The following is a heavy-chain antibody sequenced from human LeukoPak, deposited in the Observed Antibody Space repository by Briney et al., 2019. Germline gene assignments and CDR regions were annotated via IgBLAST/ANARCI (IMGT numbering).Heavy chain of an antibody. D-gene: IGHD2-2*01. Sequence: ASVKVSCKASGGTFSSYAISWVRQAPGQGLEWMGGIIPIFGTANYAQKLQGRVTITTDESTSTAYMELSSLRSEDTAVYYCARDCSSTSCYDYWGQGTLVTVSS. CDR3: ARDCSSTSCYDY. V-gene: IGHV1-69*05. CDR1: GGTFSSYA. CDR2: IIPIFGTA. J-gene: IGHJ4*02.